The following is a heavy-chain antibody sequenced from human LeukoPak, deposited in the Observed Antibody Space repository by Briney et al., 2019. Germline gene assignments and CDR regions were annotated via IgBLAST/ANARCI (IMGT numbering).Heavy chain of an antibody. CDR1: GFSLSSYE. CDR3: ARPPPSSGYYRAYFDY. V-gene: IGHV3-48*03. CDR2: IGRSDNIR. D-gene: IGHD3-22*01. J-gene: IGHJ4*02. Sequence: GGSLRLSCAASGFSLSSYEMNWVRQAPGKGLEWISHIGRSDNIRHYADSVKGRFSISRDNAKNSLYLQMNSLRAEDTAVYYCARPPPSSGYYRAYFDYWGQGTLVTVSS.